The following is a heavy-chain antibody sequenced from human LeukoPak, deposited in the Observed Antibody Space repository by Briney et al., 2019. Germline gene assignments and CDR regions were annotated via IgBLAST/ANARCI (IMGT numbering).Heavy chain of an antibody. CDR2: MNPNSGNT. V-gene: IGHV1-8*03. D-gene: IGHD5/OR15-5a*01. Sequence: ASVKVSCKASGYTFTSYDINWVRQATGQGLEWMGWMNPNSGNTGYAQKFQGRVTITRNTSISTAYMELSRLRSDDTAVYYCARGSAFYADAFDIWGQGTMVTVSS. CDR3: ARGSAFYADAFDI. J-gene: IGHJ3*02. CDR1: GYTFTSYD.